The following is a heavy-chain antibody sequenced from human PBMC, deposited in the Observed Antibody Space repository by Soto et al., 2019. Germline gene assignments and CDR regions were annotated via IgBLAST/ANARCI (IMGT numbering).Heavy chain of an antibody. CDR3: ASFEYSSSSFYYYYGMDV. J-gene: IGHJ6*02. CDR1: GYTFTGYY. V-gene: IGHV1-2*02. CDR2: INPNSGGT. Sequence: VSVKVSCKASGYTFTGYYMHWVRQAPGQGLEWMGWINPNSGGTNYAQKFQGRVTMTRDTSISTAYMELSRLRSDDTAVYYCASFEYSSSSFYYYYGMDVWGQGTTVTVSS. D-gene: IGHD6-6*01.